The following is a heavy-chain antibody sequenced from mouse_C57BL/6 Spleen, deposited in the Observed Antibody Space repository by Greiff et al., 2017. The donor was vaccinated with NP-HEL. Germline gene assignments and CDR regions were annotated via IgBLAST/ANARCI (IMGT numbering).Heavy chain of an antibody. J-gene: IGHJ4*01. Sequence: VQLQQSGAELVKPGASVKISCKASGYAFSSYWMNWVKQRPGKGLEWIGQIYPGDGDTNYNGKFKGKATLTADKSSSTAYMQLSSLTSEDSAVYFCARFCYDGYGTYAMDYWGQGTSVTVSS. CDR1: GYAFSSYW. D-gene: IGHD2-3*01. V-gene: IGHV1-80*01. CDR2: IYPGDGDT. CDR3: ARFCYDGYGTYAMDY.